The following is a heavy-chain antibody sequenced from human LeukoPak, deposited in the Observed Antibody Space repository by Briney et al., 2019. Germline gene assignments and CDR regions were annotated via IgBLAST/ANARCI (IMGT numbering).Heavy chain of an antibody. CDR3: ARAHCSSTSCHLFDY. CDR1: GGTLSSYA. J-gene: IGHJ4*02. Sequence: ASVKVSCKASGGTLSSYAICWVRQAPRQGLEWMGGIIPIFGTANYAQKFQGRVTLTADESTSTAYMELSSLRSEDTAVYYCARAHCSSTSCHLFDYWGQGTLVTVSS. CDR2: IIPIFGTA. D-gene: IGHD2-2*01. V-gene: IGHV1-69*13.